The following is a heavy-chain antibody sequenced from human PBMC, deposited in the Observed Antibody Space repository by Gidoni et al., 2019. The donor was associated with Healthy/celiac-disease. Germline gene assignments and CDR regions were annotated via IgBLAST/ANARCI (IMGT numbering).Heavy chain of an antibody. V-gene: IGHV3-30*04. D-gene: IGHD3-10*01. CDR3: ARDWLDYGSGIDAFDI. Sequence: QVQLVESGGGVVQPGSSLRLSCAAYGFTFSSYAMHWVRQAPGKGLEWVAVISYDGSNKYYADSVKGRFTISRDNSKNTLYLQMNSLRAEDTAVYYCARDWLDYGSGIDAFDIWGQGTMVTVSS. CDR1: GFTFSSYA. J-gene: IGHJ3*02. CDR2: ISYDGSNK.